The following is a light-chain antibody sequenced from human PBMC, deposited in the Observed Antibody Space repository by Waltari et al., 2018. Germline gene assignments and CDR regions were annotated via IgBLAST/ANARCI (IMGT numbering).Light chain of an antibody. J-gene: IGKJ1*01. Sequence: EIVLTQSPGTLSLSPGERATLSCRASQSVSSSYFAWYQQKPGQAPRLLIYGASSRATGIPDRFSDSGSGTDFTLTISRLEPEDFAVYYCQQYGNSPPTFGQGTKVEIK. CDR2: GAS. V-gene: IGKV3-20*01. CDR1: QSVSSSY. CDR3: QQYGNSPPT.